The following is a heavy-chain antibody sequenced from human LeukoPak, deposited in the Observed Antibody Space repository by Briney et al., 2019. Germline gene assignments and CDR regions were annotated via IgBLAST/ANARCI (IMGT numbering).Heavy chain of an antibody. Sequence: GGSLRLSCAASGFTFSSYGMHWVRQAPGKGLEWVAFTGYGESNKYYADSVKGRFTIFRDNSKNTLYLQMNSLRAEETAVYYCAIIVGATRRASARGLDYWGQGTLVTVSS. V-gene: IGHV3-30*02. CDR2: TGYGESNK. CDR3: AIIVGATRRASARGLDY. J-gene: IGHJ4*02. D-gene: IGHD1-26*01. CDR1: GFTFSSYG.